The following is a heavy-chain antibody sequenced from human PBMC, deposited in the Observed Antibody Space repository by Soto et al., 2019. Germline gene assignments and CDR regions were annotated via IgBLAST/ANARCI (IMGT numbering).Heavy chain of an antibody. D-gene: IGHD5-12*01. CDR1: GGSLSGDY. V-gene: IGHV4-34*01. Sequence: SETLSLTCAVYGGSLSGDYWSWIRQPPGKGLEWIGEINHSGSANYNPSLKSRVTISVDTSKNQFSLKMRSVTAADTAVYYCARSEDGYNWFDYWGQGTLVTVSS. CDR3: ARSEDGYNWFDY. J-gene: IGHJ4*02. CDR2: INHSGSA.